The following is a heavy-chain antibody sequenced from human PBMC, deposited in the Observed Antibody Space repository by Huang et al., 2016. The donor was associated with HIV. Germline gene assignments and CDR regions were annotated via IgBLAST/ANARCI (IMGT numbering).Heavy chain of an antibody. V-gene: IGHV4-4*07. CDR2: SYARGNS. CDR1: IGSISGHY. J-gene: IGHJ6*02. Sequence: QEQLQESGPGLVKPSATLSLTCSVSIGSISGHYWGWIRPPAGKGLGWIGRSYARGNSDYNPSLRSRVVMSVDKSKNQFSLKLRSVTAADTAVYYCARDHLQGDYYYGMDVWGQGTTVTVSS. D-gene: IGHD4-4*01. CDR3: ARDHLQGDYYYGMDV.